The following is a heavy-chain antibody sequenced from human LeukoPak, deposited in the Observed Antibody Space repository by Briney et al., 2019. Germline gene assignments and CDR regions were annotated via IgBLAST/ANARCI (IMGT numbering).Heavy chain of an antibody. J-gene: IGHJ4*02. V-gene: IGHV3-48*01. CDR1: GFIFSSHS. D-gene: IGHD3-22*01. CDR3: ARGDYYEASDY. CDR2: ISSSSSTI. Sequence: GGSLRLSCVASGFIFSSHSMNWVRQAPGKGLEWVSYISSSSSTIYYADSVKGRFTFSRDNAQNSLYLQMNSLRAEDTAVYYCARGDYYEASDYWGQGILVTVSS.